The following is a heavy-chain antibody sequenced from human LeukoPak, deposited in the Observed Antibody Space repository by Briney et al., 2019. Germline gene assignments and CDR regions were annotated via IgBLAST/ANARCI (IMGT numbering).Heavy chain of an antibody. J-gene: IGHJ4*02. V-gene: IGHV3-23*01. CDR2: ISGSGGST. D-gene: IGHD6-6*01. CDR1: RFTFSSYA. CDR3: AKAGDSSSIDY. Sequence: GGSLRLSCAASRFTFSSYAMSWVRQAPGKGLEWVSAISGSGGSTYYADSVKSRFTISRDNSKNTLYLQMNSLRAEDTAVYYCAKAGDSSSIDYWGQGTLVTVSS.